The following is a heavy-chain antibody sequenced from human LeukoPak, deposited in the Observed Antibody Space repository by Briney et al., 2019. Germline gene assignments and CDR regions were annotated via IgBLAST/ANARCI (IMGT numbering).Heavy chain of an antibody. D-gene: IGHD1-26*01. CDR1: GFTFSSYS. CDR2: ISSISSYI. Sequence: GGSLRLSCAASGFTFSSYSMNWVRQAPGKGLEWVSSISSISSYIYYADSVKSRFTISRDNAKNSLYLQMDSLRAEDTAVYYCARDPSGSYYPRVSGALDIWGQGTMVTVSS. CDR3: ARDPSGSYYPRVSGALDI. J-gene: IGHJ3*02. V-gene: IGHV3-21*01.